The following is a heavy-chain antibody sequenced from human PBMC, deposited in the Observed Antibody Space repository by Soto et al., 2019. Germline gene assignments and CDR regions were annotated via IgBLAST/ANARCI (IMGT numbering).Heavy chain of an antibody. Sequence: SETLSLTCTVSGGSISSYYWSWIRQPPGKGLEWIGYIYYSGSTNYNPSLKSRVTISVDTSKNQFSLKLSSVTAADTAVYYCERARVSGYNYYYYGMDVWGQGTTVTVSS. CDR2: IYYSGST. V-gene: IGHV4-59*01. CDR3: ERARVSGYNYYYYGMDV. D-gene: IGHD3-22*01. CDR1: GGSISSYY. J-gene: IGHJ6*02.